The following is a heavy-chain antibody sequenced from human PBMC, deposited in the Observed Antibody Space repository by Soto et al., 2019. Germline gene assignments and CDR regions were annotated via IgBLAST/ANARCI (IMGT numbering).Heavy chain of an antibody. CDR3: AREDDTTGHYSWFDP. J-gene: IGHJ5*02. D-gene: IGHD3-9*01. V-gene: IGHV1-69*13. Sequence: GASVKVSCKPSGTTFDSFTFSWVRQAPGQGLEWMGGFVPMFGSASIAQRFQGRVRITADASMGTGFMELSDLRSEDSAIYYCAREDDTTGHYSWFDPWGPGTLVTVSS. CDR2: FVPMFGSA. CDR1: GTTFDSFT.